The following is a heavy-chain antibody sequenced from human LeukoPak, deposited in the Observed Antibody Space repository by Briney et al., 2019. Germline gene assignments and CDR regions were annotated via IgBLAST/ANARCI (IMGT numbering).Heavy chain of an antibody. V-gene: IGHV1-18*01. CDR1: GYTSSNFG. CDR2: ISCYDGNT. CDR3: ARTRPTVEGWGFDY. D-gene: IGHD4-23*01. Sequence: ASVKVSCKASGYTSSNFGITWVRQAPGQGLEWMGWISCYDGNTNYAQKFQGRVTLTTDTSTTTAYMELRSVTSDDTAVYYCARTRPTVEGWGFDYWGQGTLVTVSS. J-gene: IGHJ4*02.